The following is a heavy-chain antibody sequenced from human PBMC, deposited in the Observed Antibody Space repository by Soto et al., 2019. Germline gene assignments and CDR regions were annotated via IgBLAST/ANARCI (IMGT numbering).Heavy chain of an antibody. Sequence: QVQLVQSGGEVRKPGASVKVSCKPSGYTFTNNGVNWVRQAPGQGLEWMGWISGYSANTNYAQKFQGRVTFTTDTLTSTAFMELRSLRSDDTAGFSCARGSTHDNRDVGGQGTTVTVAS. CDR3: ARGSTHDNRDV. J-gene: IGHJ6*02. CDR2: ISGYSANT. D-gene: IGHD1-1*01. CDR1: GYTFTNNG. V-gene: IGHV1-18*04.